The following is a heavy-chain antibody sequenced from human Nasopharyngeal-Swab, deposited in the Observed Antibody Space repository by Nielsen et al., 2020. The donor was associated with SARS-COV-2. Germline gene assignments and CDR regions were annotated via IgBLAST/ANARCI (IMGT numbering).Heavy chain of an antibody. CDR1: GYSFTSYW. CDR2: IYPGDSDT. D-gene: IGHD5-12*01. J-gene: IGHJ6*03. V-gene: IGHV5-51*01. CDR3: ARHVVRGYDPNYYYYYMDV. Sequence: GESLKISCTGSGYSFTSYWIGWVRQIPGKGLEWMGIIYPGDSDTRYTPSFQGHVTISADKSISTAYLQWSSLKASDSAMYYCARHVVRGYDPNYYYYYMDVWGKGTTVTVSS.